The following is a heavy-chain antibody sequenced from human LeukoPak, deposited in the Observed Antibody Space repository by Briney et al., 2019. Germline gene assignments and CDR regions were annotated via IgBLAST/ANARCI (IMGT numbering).Heavy chain of an antibody. CDR2: ISSSSSYI. Sequence: GGSLRLSCAASGFTFSSYSMNWVRQAPGKGLEWVSSISSSSSYIYYADSVKGRFTISRDNAKNSLYLQMNSLRAEDTAVYYCARDIDDSEPVDCWGQGTLVTVSS. D-gene: IGHD3-22*01. CDR3: ARDIDDSEPVDC. CDR1: GFTFSSYS. J-gene: IGHJ4*02. V-gene: IGHV3-21*01.